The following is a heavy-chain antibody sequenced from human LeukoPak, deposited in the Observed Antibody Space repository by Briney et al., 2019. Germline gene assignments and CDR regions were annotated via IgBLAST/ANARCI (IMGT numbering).Heavy chain of an antibody. D-gene: IGHD6-13*01. CDR2: INHSGST. V-gene: IGHV4-34*01. J-gene: IGHJ4*02. CDR3: ARRYSSSWYGGSDFDY. CDR1: GGSFSGYY. Sequence: SETLSLTCAVYGGSFSGYYWSWLRQPPGKGLEWIGEINHSGSTNYNPSLKSRVTISVDTSKNQFSLKLSSVTAADTAVYYCARRYSSSWYGGSDFDYWGQGTLVTVSS.